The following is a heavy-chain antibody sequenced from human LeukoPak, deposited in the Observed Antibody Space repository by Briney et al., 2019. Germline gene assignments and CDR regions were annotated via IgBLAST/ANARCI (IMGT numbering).Heavy chain of an antibody. D-gene: IGHD1-20*01. Sequence: PGGSLRLSCAASGFTFSTCVMLWVRQAPGMGLEYVSSIDPNGKTSYYANSVKGRFTISRDNSNNMSYLQMGSLTTEDMAVYYCAAQTTLTGAYDPWGQGTLVTVSS. J-gene: IGHJ5*02. V-gene: IGHV3-64*01. CDR1: GFTFSTCV. CDR3: AAQTTLTGAYDP. CDR2: IDPNGKTS.